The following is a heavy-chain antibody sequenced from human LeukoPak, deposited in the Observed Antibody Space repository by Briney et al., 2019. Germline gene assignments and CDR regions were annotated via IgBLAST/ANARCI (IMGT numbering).Heavy chain of an antibody. CDR1: GGSVSSNTYY. Sequence: SETLSLTCTVSGGSVSSNTYYWGWIRQPPGKGLEWIGTTYYSVNTYYNPSLKSRVTISVDTSKNQFSLKLSSVTAADTAVYYCARGYYYDSSGYENAFDIWGQGTMVTVSS. D-gene: IGHD3-22*01. CDR2: TYYSVNT. CDR3: ARGYYYDSSGYENAFDI. J-gene: IGHJ3*02. V-gene: IGHV4-39*07.